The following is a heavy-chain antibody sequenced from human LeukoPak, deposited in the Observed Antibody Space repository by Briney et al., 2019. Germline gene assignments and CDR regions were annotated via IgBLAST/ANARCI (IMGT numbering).Heavy chain of an antibody. CDR1: GYTFTGYY. D-gene: IGHD6-13*01. Sequence: ASVKVSCKASGYTFTGYYMHWVRQAPGQGLEWMGWINPNSGGTNYAQKFQGRVTMTRDTSISTAYMELSRLRSDDTAVYCCARVATAAAAGTKINYFDYWGQGTLVTVSS. CDR3: ARVATAAAAGTKINYFDY. J-gene: IGHJ4*02. CDR2: INPNSGGT. V-gene: IGHV1-2*02.